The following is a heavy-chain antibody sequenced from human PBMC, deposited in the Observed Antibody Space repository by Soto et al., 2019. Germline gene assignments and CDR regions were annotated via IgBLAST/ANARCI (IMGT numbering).Heavy chain of an antibody. Sequence: ETLTLTCAVDGGSLSGYYWSWIRQPLGRGLDWIGETNHSASTNYNPSLKSRVTISVDTSKNQFTLKLSSVTAEETAVYYCARRSYYDSSGYLGLSHDAFDIWGQGTMVTVSS. J-gene: IGHJ3*02. CDR1: GGSLSGYY. CDR2: TNHSAST. D-gene: IGHD3-22*01. V-gene: IGHV4-34*01. CDR3: ARRSYYDSSGYLGLSHDAFDI.